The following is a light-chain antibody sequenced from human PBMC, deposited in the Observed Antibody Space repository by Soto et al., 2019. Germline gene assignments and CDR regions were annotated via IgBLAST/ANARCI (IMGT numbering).Light chain of an antibody. CDR3: NSYAGSNNVPYV. CDR1: SSDVGGYNY. J-gene: IGLJ1*01. Sequence: QSALTQPPSASGSPGQSVTISCTGTSSDVGGYNYVSWYQQHPGKAPKLMIYEVSKRPSGVPDRFSGSKSGNTASLTVSGLQAEDEADYYCNSYAGSNNVPYVFGTGTKLTVL. CDR2: EVS. V-gene: IGLV2-8*01.